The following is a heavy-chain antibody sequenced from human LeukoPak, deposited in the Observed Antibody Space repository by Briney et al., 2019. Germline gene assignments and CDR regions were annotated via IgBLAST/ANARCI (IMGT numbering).Heavy chain of an antibody. D-gene: IGHD4-11*01. CDR1: GYTISSGYN. J-gene: IGHJ4*02. V-gene: IGHV4-38-2*02. CDR2: ISHSGDT. Sequence: SETLSLTCTVSGYTISSGYNWGWIRQPPGKGLEYLGSISHSGDTYYSPSLKSRVTISVDSSKHQFSLKLASVTAADTAVYYCASRDYSNYSFDYWGQGTLVTVSS. CDR3: ASRDYSNYSFDY.